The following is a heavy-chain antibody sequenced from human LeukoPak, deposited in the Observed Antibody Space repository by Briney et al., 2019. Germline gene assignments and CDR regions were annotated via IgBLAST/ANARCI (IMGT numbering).Heavy chain of an antibody. Sequence: GGSLRLFCAASGFTFSSYGMHWVRQAPGKGLEWVAVIWYDGRNEYYADSVRGRFTISRDNSKNTLYLQMNSLRAEDTAVYYCARDRWTTLEYGSGSYSYYFDYWGQGTLVTVSS. J-gene: IGHJ4*02. D-gene: IGHD3-10*01. CDR2: IWYDGRNE. CDR3: ARDRWTTLEYGSGSYSYYFDY. V-gene: IGHV3-33*01. CDR1: GFTFSSYG.